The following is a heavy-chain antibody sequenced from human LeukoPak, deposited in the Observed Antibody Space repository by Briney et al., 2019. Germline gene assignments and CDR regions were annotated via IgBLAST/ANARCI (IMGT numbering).Heavy chain of an antibody. V-gene: IGHV4-39*01. J-gene: IGHJ4*02. CDR2: IYYSGST. CDR1: GGSISSSSYY. D-gene: IGHD3-3*01. CDR3: ARCFGWQSYYFDY. Sequence: PSETLSLTCTVSGGSISSSSYYWGWIRQPPGKGLEWIGSIYYSGSTYYNPSLKSRVTISVDTSKNQFSLKLSSVTAADTAVYYCARCFGWQSYYFDYWGQGTLVTVSP.